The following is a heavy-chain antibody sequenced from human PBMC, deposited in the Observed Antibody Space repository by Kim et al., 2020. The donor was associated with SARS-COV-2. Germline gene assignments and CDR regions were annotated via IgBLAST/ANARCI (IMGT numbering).Heavy chain of an antibody. CDR3: ARRETADTFDY. D-gene: IGHD1-26*01. Sequence: TNNNPSLKSRVTITVDTSKNQFSLKLSSVTAADTAVYYCARRETADTFDYWGQGTLITVSS. J-gene: IGHJ4*02. V-gene: IGHV4-61*07. CDR2: T.